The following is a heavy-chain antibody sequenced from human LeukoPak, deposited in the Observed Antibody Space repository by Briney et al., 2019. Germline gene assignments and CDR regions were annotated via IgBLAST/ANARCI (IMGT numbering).Heavy chain of an antibody. CDR3: ARRRIFYYGSGSSNWFDP. J-gene: IGHJ5*02. CDR1: GGSFSGYY. Sequence: SETLSLTCAVYGGSFSGYYWSWIRQPPGKGLEWIGEINHSGSTNYNPSLKSRVPISVDTSKNQFSLKLSSVTAADTAVYYCARRRIFYYGSGSSNWFDPWGQGTLVTVSS. D-gene: IGHD3-10*01. CDR2: INHSGST. V-gene: IGHV4-34*01.